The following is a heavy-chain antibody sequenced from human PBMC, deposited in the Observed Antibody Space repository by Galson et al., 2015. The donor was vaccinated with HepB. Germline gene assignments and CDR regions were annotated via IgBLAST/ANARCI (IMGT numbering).Heavy chain of an antibody. CDR2: ISGSAERR. CDR3: AKVVIGLGGFDF. J-gene: IGHJ3*01. CDR1: GFTFSRFA. D-gene: IGHD2-21*01. Sequence: SLRLSCAASGFTFSRFATGWVRQAPGKGLEWLATISGSAERRYYSDSVKGRFTISRDNSKSLLYLQMNSLRAEDTAVYYCAKVVIGLGGFDFWGQGTMVTVS. V-gene: IGHV3-23*01.